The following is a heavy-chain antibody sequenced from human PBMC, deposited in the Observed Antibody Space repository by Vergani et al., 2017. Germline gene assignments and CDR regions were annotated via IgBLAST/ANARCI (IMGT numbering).Heavy chain of an antibody. D-gene: IGHD2-2*01. V-gene: IGHV4-34*01. CDR1: GGSFSGYY. CDR2: INHSGST. J-gene: IGHJ5*02. CDR3: ARPNTTPQYCSSTSCYHMGNWFDP. Sequence: QVQLQQWGAGLLKPSETLSLTCAVYGGSFSGYYWSWIRQPPGKGLEWIGEINHSGSTNYNPSLKSRVTIPVDTSKNQFPLKLSSVTAAYTAVYYCARPNTTPQYCSSTSCYHMGNWFDPWGQGTLVTVSS.